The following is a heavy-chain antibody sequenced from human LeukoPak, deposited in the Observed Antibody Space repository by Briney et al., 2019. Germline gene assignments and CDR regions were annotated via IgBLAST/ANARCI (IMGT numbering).Heavy chain of an antibody. CDR3: ARFTPSSSSDLFFDY. V-gene: IGHV4-30-4*07. J-gene: IGHJ4*02. Sequence: PSETLSLTCAVSGASISSSGYSWWWVRQPPGKGLEWIGYVYYSGTTYYNPSLNSRLTISADTSKNQFFLKLSSVTAADTAVYYCARFTPSSSSDLFFDYWGQGTLVTVSS. CDR1: GASISSSGYS. CDR2: VYYSGTT. D-gene: IGHD6-6*01.